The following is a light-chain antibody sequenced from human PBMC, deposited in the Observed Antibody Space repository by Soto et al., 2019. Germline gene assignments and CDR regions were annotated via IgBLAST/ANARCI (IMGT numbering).Light chain of an antibody. CDR1: QSLSSSY. Sequence: ESVLTQSPSSLSLSPGESATLSCRASQSLSSSYLAWYQQKAGQPPRLLMFRSSDRAAGVPDRFSGSASGTEFTLTISSLEPEDFAVYYCQQYGTSPFTFGPGTKVDIK. V-gene: IGKV3-20*01. CDR3: QQYGTSPFT. CDR2: RSS. J-gene: IGKJ3*01.